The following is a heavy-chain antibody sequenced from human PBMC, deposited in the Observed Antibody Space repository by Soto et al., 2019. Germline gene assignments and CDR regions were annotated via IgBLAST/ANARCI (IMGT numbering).Heavy chain of an antibody. D-gene: IGHD2-21*01. CDR2: MTGSGSAI. CDR1: GFCFSDSE. V-gene: IGHV3-48*03. J-gene: IGHJ4*02. Sequence: GGSLRLSSAASGFCFSDSEMNWIRQAPGKGLEWVSHMTGSGSAIYYADSVKGRFTISRDNAKNSLYLQLNSLRAEDTALYYCARSGGDYRPFDSWGQGTLVTVSS. CDR3: ARSGGDYRPFDS.